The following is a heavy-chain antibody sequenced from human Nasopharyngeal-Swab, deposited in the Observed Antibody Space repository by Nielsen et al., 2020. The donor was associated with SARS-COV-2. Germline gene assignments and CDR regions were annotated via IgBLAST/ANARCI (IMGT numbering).Heavy chain of an antibody. Sequence: GGSLRLSCAASGFTFSNYAMSWVRQAPGKGLEWVSYIPSSSGNPIYYADSVKGRFTISRDNAKNSLYLQMNSLRDEDTAVYFCARDLNWSFDYWGQGTRVTVSS. V-gene: IGHV3-48*02. CDR3: ARDLNWSFDY. CDR2: IPSSSGNPI. D-gene: IGHD3-3*01. J-gene: IGHJ4*02. CDR1: GFTFSNYA.